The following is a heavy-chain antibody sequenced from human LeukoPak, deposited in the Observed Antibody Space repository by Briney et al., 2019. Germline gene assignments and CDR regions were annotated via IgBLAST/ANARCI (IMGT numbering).Heavy chain of an antibody. Sequence: SETLSLTCAVYGGSFSGYYWSWIRQPPGKGLEWIGEINHSGSTDYNPCLKSRVTISVDTSKNQFCLKLSSVTAADTAVYYCARLRIAAAGKASWFDPWGQGTLVTVSS. CDR1: GGSFSGYY. CDR3: ARLRIAAAGKASWFDP. D-gene: IGHD6-13*01. J-gene: IGHJ5*02. CDR2: INHSGST. V-gene: IGHV4-34*01.